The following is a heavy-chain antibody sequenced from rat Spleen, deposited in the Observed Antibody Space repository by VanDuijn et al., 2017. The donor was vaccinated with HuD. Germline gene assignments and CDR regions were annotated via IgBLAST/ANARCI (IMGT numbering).Heavy chain of an antibody. Sequence: EVQLVESGGGLVQPGRSLKLSCAASGFTFSNYYMAWVRQAPTKGLEWVAYISTGGDNTYYRDSVKGRFTISRDNAKSTLYLQMNSLRSEDTATYYCARHGRGKTTYYYVMDAWGQGVSVTVSS. V-gene: IGHV5-25*01. CDR3: ARHGRGKTTYYYVMDA. CDR1: GFTFSNYY. D-gene: IGHD4-5*01. J-gene: IGHJ4*01. CDR2: ISTGGDNT.